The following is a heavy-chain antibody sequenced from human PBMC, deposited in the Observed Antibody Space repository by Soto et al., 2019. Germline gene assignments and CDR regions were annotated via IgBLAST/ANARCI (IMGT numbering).Heavy chain of an antibody. CDR1: GGSTNSTYQ. D-gene: IGHD2-15*01. CDR2: IHYSGST. J-gene: IGHJ2*01. Sequence: QVQLQESGPGLVKPSETLSLTCTVSGGSTNSTYQWSWIRQPPGKGLEWIGYIHYSGSTNYNPSLKSRATMAVDTSKNQFSLNLISVTAADTAVYYCARRTYGGRSWYLDLWGRGTLVTVSS. V-gene: IGHV4-59*08. CDR3: ARRTYGGRSWYLDL.